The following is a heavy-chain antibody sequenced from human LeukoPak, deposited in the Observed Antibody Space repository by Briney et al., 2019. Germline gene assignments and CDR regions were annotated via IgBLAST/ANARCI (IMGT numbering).Heavy chain of an antibody. V-gene: IGHV1-2*02. J-gene: IGHJ4*02. CDR1: VYCFTSYY. CDR3: ARDRGSSWYVDY. D-gene: IGHD6-13*01. CDR2: INPSSGGT. Sequence: ASVKVSCKTSVYCFTSYYIHWVRPAPGQGLEWMGWINPSSGGTEYAQEFQGRVTMTGDTSISTAYMELSRLRSDDTAVYYCARDRGSSWYVDYWGQGTLVTVSS.